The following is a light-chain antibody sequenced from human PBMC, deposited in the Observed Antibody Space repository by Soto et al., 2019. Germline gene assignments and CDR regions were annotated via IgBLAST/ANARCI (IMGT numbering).Light chain of an antibody. V-gene: IGKV3-11*01. J-gene: IGKJ4*02. CDR1: QSVSSY. CDR3: QQRSNWPPA. Sequence: EIVLTQSPATLSLSPGERATLSCRASQSVSSYLAWYQQKPGQAPRLLIYDASNRATGIQARFSGSGSGTDFTLTISSLEPEDFAVYYCQQRSNWPPAFGCGTKVEIK. CDR2: DAS.